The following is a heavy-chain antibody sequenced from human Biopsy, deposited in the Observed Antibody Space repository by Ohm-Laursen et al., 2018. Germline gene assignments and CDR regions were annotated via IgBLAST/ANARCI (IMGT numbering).Heavy chain of an antibody. D-gene: IGHD6-19*01. CDR3: ARRAVAGTYNWYFDL. CDR2: IWYDGSNG. J-gene: IGHJ2*01. CDR1: GFPFSKAW. Sequence: SLRLSCAASGFPFSKAWMNWVRQAPGKGLEWVAVIWYDGSNGNYADSVKGRLTISRDNSKNTLYLQMNSLRAEDTAVYYCARRAVAGTYNWYFDLWGRGTLVTVSS. V-gene: IGHV3-33*07.